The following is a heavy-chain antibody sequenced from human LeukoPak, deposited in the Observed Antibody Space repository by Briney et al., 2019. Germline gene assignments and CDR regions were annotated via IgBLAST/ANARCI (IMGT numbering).Heavy chain of an antibody. V-gene: IGHV3-23*01. CDR2: ISGSGGGT. CDR1: GFAFSRYA. J-gene: IGHJ3*02. D-gene: IGHD6-13*01. CDR3: AKEIAAPWIDAFNI. Sequence: PGGSLRLSCAVSGFAFSRYAMSWVRQAPGKGLEWGSAISGSGGGTYYADSGKGRLTISTHTSKNTQYLQMSTLRAEATALYYCAKEIAAPWIDAFNIWGQGTMVTVSS.